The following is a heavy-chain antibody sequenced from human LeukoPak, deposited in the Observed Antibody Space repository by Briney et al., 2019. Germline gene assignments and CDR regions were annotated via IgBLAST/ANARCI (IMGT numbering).Heavy chain of an antibody. J-gene: IGHJ1*01. V-gene: IGHV3-30-3*01. CDR1: GFTFSSYA. CDR2: ISYDGSNK. Sequence: GGSLRLSCAASGFTFSSYAMHWARQAPGKGLEWVEFISYDGSNKYYADSVKGRFTISRDNSKNTLYLQMNSLRAEDTAVYYCARASHEDTVTTLYFQHWGQGTLVTVSS. D-gene: IGHD4-17*01. CDR3: ARASHEDTVTTLYFQH.